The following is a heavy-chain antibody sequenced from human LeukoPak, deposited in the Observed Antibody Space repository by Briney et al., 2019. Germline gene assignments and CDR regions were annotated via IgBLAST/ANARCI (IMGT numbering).Heavy chain of an antibody. J-gene: IGHJ4*02. Sequence: PGGSLRLSCAASGFTFSSYSMNWVRQAPGKGLEWVSSISSSSSYIYYADSVKGRFTIPRDNAKNSLYLQMNSLRAEDTAVYYCAREVCGGDCYSYYFDYWGQGTLVTVSS. CDR1: GFTFSSYS. D-gene: IGHD2-21*02. V-gene: IGHV3-21*01. CDR3: AREVCGGDCYSYYFDY. CDR2: ISSSSSYI.